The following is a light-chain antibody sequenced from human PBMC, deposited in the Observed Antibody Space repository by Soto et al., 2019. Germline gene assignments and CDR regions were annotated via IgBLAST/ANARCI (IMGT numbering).Light chain of an antibody. CDR3: QQYRDLPQT. Sequence: ETVLTQSPGTLSLSPGERATLSCRASQGVRSNYLAWYQQKPGQAPRLLIYNSSTRATGIPDRFSGSGSGTDFTLTISRLEPEDFALYYCQQYRDLPQTFGQGTKVEMK. J-gene: IGKJ1*01. CDR1: QGVRSNY. CDR2: NSS. V-gene: IGKV3-20*01.